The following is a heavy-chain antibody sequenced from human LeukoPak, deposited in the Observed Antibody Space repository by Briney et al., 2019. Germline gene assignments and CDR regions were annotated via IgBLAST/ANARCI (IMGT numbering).Heavy chain of an antibody. CDR1: GGSFSGYY. Sequence: SETLSLTCAVYGGSFSGYYWSWIRQPPGKGLEWIGEINHSGSTNYNPSLKSRVTISVDTSKNQFSLKLSSVTAADTAVYFCSGELAGTTIHYWGQGALVTASS. CDR2: INHSGST. V-gene: IGHV4-34*01. D-gene: IGHD1-1*01. CDR3: SGELAGTTIHY. J-gene: IGHJ4*02.